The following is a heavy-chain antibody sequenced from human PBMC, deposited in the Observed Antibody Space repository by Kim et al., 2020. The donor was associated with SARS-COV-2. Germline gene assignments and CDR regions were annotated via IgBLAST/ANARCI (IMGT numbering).Heavy chain of an antibody. Sequence: AVSVKSRITINPDTSKNPFSLQLNSVTPEDTAVYYCARGPSIAAAELFDYWGQGTLVTVSS. V-gene: IGHV6-1*01. D-gene: IGHD6-13*01. CDR3: ARGPSIAAAELFDY. J-gene: IGHJ4*02.